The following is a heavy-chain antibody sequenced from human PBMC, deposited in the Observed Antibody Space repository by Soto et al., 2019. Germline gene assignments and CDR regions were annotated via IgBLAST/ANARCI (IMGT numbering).Heavy chain of an antibody. CDR2: IYKSATT. V-gene: IGHV4-30-4*01. CDR1: GDSISTVDYF. J-gene: IGHJ5*01. Sequence: PSETLSLTCSVSGDSISTVDYFWAWIRQPPGQALEYIGYIYKSATTYYNPSFEGRVAISLDTSKSHFSLNVTSVTAADTAVYFCARGRYCLTGRCFPNWFDSWGQGTLVTDSS. D-gene: IGHD2-15*01. CDR3: ARGRYCLTGRCFPNWFDS.